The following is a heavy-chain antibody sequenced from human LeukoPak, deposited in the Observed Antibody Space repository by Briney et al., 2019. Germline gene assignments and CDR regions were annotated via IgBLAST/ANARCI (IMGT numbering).Heavy chain of an antibody. CDR3: ARDGFNDRSGDNDGFDM. CDR1: GFTFSNYA. Sequence: GGSLRLSCAASGFTFSNYAMHWVRQGLVKGLESLVVVSHDGIQTYYADSVKGRFTISRDNSKDTLYLQMNSLRADDTAVYYCARDGFNDRSGDNDGFDMWGQGTMVTVSS. D-gene: IGHD1-1*01. CDR2: VSHDGIQT. J-gene: IGHJ3*02. V-gene: IGHV3-30-3*01.